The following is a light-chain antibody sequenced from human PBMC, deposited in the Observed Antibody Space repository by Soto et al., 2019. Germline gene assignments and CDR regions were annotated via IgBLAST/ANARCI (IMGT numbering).Light chain of an antibody. CDR2: GAS. V-gene: IGKV3-15*01. J-gene: IGKJ1*01. CDR1: QSVNIN. Sequence: EIVLTQSPGTLSLSPGESATLSCRASQSVNINLAWYQQKPGQAPRLLIYGASTRATGIPARFSGSGSGTEFTLTISSLQSEDFAVYYCQQYNNWPRAFGQGTKVDIK. CDR3: QQYNNWPRA.